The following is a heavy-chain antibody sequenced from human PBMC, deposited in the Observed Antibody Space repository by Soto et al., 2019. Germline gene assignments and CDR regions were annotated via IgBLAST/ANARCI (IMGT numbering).Heavy chain of an antibody. CDR2: IYYSGST. V-gene: IGHV4-59*08. D-gene: IGHD4-17*01. CDR3: ARHYGDYPYYFDY. CDR1: GGSISSYY. Sequence: QVQLQESGPGLVKPSETLSLTCTVSGGSISSYYWCWIRQPPGKGLEWIGYIYYSGSTNYNPSLKSRVTISVDTSKNQFSLKRSSVTAADTAVYYCARHYGDYPYYFDYWGQGTLVTVSS. J-gene: IGHJ4*02.